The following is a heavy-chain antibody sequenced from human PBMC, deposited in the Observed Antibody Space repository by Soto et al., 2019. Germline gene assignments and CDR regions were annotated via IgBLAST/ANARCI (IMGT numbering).Heavy chain of an antibody. Sequence: SETLSLTCAVYGGSFSGYYWSWIRQPPGKGLEWIWEINHSGSTNYNPSLKSRVTISVDTSKNQFSLKLSSVTAADTAVYYCARHLARSYFDYWGQGTLVTVSS. CDR3: ARHLARSYFDY. J-gene: IGHJ4*02. V-gene: IGHV4-34*01. CDR1: GGSFSGYY. CDR2: INHSGST.